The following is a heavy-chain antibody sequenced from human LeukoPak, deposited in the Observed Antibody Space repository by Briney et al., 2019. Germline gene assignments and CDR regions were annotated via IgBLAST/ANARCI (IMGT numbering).Heavy chain of an antibody. CDR1: GFTFSSYA. CDR2: ISYDGSNK. D-gene: IGHD6-25*01. V-gene: IGHV3-30*04. CDR3: ARVAAP. J-gene: IGHJ5*02. Sequence: GGSLRLSCAASGFTFSSYAMHWVRQAPGKGLEWVAVISYDGSNKYYADSVKGRFTISRDNAKNSLYLQMNSLRAEDTAVYYCARVAAPWGQGTLVTVSS.